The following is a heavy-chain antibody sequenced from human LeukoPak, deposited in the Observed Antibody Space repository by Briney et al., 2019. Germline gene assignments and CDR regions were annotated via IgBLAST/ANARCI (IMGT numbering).Heavy chain of an antibody. CDR3: ARGSAYYDRAHAFDI. CDR1: GGSISSYY. V-gene: IGHV4-59*01. D-gene: IGHD3-22*01. J-gene: IGHJ3*02. Sequence: SETLSLTCTVSGGSISSYYWSWIRQPPGKGLEWIGFMSYSGSSDYNPSLKSRVTISVDTSKNQFSLKLSSVTAADTAVYYCARGSAYYDRAHAFDIWGQGTMVTVSS. CDR2: MSYSGSS.